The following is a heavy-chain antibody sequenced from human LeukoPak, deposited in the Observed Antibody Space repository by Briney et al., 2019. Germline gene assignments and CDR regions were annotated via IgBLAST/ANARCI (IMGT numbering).Heavy chain of an antibody. D-gene: IGHD6-19*01. J-gene: IGHJ6*03. CDR3: AKETAVAVNYYYYYMDV. CDR1: GFTFSSYG. Sequence: GGSLRLSCAASGFTFSSYGMHWVRQAPGKGLEWVAFIRYDGSNEYYADSVKGRFTISRDNSKNTLYLQMNSLRAEDTAVYYCAKETAVAVNYYYYYMDVWGKGTTVTISS. V-gene: IGHV3-30*02. CDR2: IRYDGSNE.